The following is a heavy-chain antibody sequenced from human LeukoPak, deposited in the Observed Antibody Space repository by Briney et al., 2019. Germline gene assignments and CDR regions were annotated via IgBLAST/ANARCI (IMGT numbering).Heavy chain of an antibody. V-gene: IGHV4-61*01. CDR2: IYYSGTT. Sequence: SETLSLTCTVSDASVSSGSYYWTWIRQPPGKGLQWIGHIYYSGTTNYNPSLKSRVAISLDTSKNQFSLKVTSVTAADTAMYYCAREQYTYGMDVWGQGTTVTVSS. CDR1: DASVSSGSYY. J-gene: IGHJ6*02. D-gene: IGHD4-11*01. CDR3: AREQYTYGMDV.